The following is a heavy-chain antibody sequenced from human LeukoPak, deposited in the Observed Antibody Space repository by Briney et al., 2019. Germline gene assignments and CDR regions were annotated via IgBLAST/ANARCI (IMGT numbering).Heavy chain of an antibody. Sequence: PETLSLTCAVYGGSFSGYYWSWIRQPPGKGLEWIGEINHSGSTNYNPSLKSRVTISVDTSKNQFSLKLSSVTAADTAVYYCARVGNDPYYFDYWGQGTLVTVSS. D-gene: IGHD1-1*01. CDR2: INHSGST. CDR3: ARVGNDPYYFDY. CDR1: GGSFSGYY. V-gene: IGHV4-34*01. J-gene: IGHJ4*02.